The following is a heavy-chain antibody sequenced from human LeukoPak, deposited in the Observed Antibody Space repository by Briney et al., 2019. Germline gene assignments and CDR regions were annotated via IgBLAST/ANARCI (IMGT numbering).Heavy chain of an antibody. J-gene: IGHJ4*02. Sequence: GGSLRLSCAVSGFPFSNYWIHWVRQAPGKGLEWVSLISGDGVSTFYADSVKGRFSISRDNSKNSLYLEMNSLRTEDAAMYYCAKESGKFDYWGQGTLVAVSS. CDR2: ISGDGVST. CDR3: AKESGKFDY. CDR1: GFPFSNYW. V-gene: IGHV3-43*02.